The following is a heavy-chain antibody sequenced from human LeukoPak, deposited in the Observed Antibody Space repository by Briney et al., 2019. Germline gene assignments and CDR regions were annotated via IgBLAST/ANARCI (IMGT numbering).Heavy chain of an antibody. V-gene: IGHV1-3*01. Sequence: ASVKVSCKASGYTFTSYAMQWVRQAPGQRLEWMGWINAGNGNTKYSQKFQGRVTITRDTSASTAYMELSSLRSEDTAVYYCARSIVVVPAALDYWGQGTLVTVSS. D-gene: IGHD2-2*01. CDR1: GYTFTSYA. CDR2: INAGNGNT. J-gene: IGHJ4*02. CDR3: ARSIVVVPAALDY.